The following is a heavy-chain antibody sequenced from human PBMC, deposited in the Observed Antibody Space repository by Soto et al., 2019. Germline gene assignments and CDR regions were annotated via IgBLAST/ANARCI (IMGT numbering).Heavy chain of an antibody. J-gene: IGHJ3*02. V-gene: IGHV1-8*01. CDR3: ARDGTYYDYIWGSYRTDAFDI. CDR1: GYTFTSYD. CDR2: MNPNSGNT. D-gene: IGHD3-16*02. Sequence: ASVKVSCKASGYTFTSYDINWVRQATGQGLEWMGWMNPNSGNTGYAQKFQGRVTMTRNTSISTAYMELSSLRSEDTAVYYCARDGTYYDYIWGSYRTDAFDIWGQGTMVTLSS.